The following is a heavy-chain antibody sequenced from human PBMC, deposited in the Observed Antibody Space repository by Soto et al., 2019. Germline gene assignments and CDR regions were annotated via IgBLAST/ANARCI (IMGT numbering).Heavy chain of an antibody. CDR1: GGCISNYD. CDR2: IYTSGNT. V-gene: IGHV4-4*07. D-gene: IGHD4-17*01. Sequence: SETLSLTCTVSGGCISNYDWSWIRQPAGKGLEWIARIYTSGNTNYNPSLKGRVTMSVDMSKNQFSLKLSSVAAADTAVYSCARDDNGDNGRAFDPWGQGTLVTVS. J-gene: IGHJ5*02. CDR3: ARDDNGDNGRAFDP.